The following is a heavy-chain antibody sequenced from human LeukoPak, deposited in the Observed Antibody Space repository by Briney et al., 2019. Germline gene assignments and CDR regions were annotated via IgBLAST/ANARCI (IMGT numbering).Heavy chain of an antibody. V-gene: IGHV1-18*01. CDR3: ATSQYSSSWFDY. Sequence: ASVKVSCKASGYTFTSYGISWVRQAPGQGLEWMGWISAYNGNTNYAQKLQGRVTMTTDTSTSTAYMELSSLRSEDTAVYYCATSQYSSSWFDYWGQGTLVTVSS. CDR2: ISAYNGNT. D-gene: IGHD6-13*01. J-gene: IGHJ4*02. CDR1: GYTFTSYG.